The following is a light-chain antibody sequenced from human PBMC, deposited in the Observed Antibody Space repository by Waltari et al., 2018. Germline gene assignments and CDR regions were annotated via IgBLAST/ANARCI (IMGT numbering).Light chain of an antibody. CDR1: QSIRDS. CDR2: YAF. Sequence: ELVLTQSPATLSLSPGERATLSCRASQSIRDSIVWYQQTPGQAPRLLIYYAFNRAPGVPARFSVSGSGTDFTLTISSLEPEDFAVYYCQQRSGWPPNYTFGQGTKLEIK. J-gene: IGKJ2*01. CDR3: QQRSGWPPNYT. V-gene: IGKV3-11*01.